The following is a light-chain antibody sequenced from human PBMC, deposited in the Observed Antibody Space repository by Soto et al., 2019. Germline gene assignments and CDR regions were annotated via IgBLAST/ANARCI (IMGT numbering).Light chain of an antibody. CDR2: EVT. CDR3: SSYTSRSTLV. Sequence: QSALTQPASVSGSPGQSITISCTGTSSDVGGYNYVSWYQQHPGKAPKLMIYEVTNLPSGVSNRFSGSKSGNTASLTISGLQAEDEADSYCSSYTSRSTLVFGTGTKVTVL. CDR1: SSDVGGYNY. J-gene: IGLJ1*01. V-gene: IGLV2-14*01.